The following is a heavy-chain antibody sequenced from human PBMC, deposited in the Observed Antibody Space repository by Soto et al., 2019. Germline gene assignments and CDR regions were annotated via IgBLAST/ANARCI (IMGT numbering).Heavy chain of an antibody. Sequence: SETLSLTCTVSGASITTFYWSWIRQPPGRGLEWIGYISDSGRTDYIPSLKSRVTISVDTSKNQFSLKLTSVTAADTAVYYCARDKITGLFDYWGQGTLVTVSS. CDR1: GASITTFY. CDR2: ISDSGRT. V-gene: IGHV4-59*12. J-gene: IGHJ4*02. CDR3: ARDKITGLFDY. D-gene: IGHD2-8*02.